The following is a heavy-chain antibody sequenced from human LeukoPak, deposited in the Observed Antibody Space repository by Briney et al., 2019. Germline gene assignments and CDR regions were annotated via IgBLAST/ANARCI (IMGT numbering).Heavy chain of an antibody. CDR2: INHSGST. Sequence: SETLSLTCAVYGGSFSGYYRSWIRQPPGKGLEWIGEINHSGSTNYNPSLKSRVTLSVDTSKNQFSLKLSSVTAADTAVYYCARGRKWIQLWLYFDYWGQGTLVTVSS. CDR1: GGSFSGYY. CDR3: ARGRKWIQLWLYFDY. J-gene: IGHJ4*02. D-gene: IGHD5-18*01. V-gene: IGHV4-34*01.